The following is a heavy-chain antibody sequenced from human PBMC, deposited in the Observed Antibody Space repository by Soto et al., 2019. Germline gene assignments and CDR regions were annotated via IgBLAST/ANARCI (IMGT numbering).Heavy chain of an antibody. D-gene: IGHD6-19*01. J-gene: IGHJ5*02. CDR3: AKEPSSGSDWAINWFDP. CDR1: GFTFSSYG. Sequence: QVQLVESGGGVVQPGRSLRLSCAASGFTFSSYGMHWVRQAPGKGLEWVAVISYDGSNKYYADSVKGRFTISRVNSKNTLYLQMSSLRAEDTAVYYCAKEPSSGSDWAINWFDPWGQGTLVTVSS. V-gene: IGHV3-30*18. CDR2: ISYDGSNK.